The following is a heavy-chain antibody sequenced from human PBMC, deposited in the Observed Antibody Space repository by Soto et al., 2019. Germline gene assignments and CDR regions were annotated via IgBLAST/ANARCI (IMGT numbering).Heavy chain of an antibody. V-gene: IGHV4-4*07. Sequence: TLSLTCTVSGGSMSSYYWIWIRQPAGKGLEWIGRIYTSGSTNYNPSLKSRVTMSVDTSKNQFSLKLSSVTAADTAVYYCASTSSGWYRVYFDYWGQGTLVTVSA. CDR1: GGSMSSYY. CDR2: IYTSGST. J-gene: IGHJ4*02. CDR3: ASTSSGWYRVYFDY. D-gene: IGHD6-19*01.